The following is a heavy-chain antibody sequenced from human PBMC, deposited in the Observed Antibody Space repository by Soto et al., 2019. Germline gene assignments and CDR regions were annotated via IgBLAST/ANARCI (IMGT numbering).Heavy chain of an antibody. Sequence: EVQLVESGGGLVQPGRSLRLSCVASGFTADDYAMHWVRQAPGKGLEWVSGISSNSDTIDYADSVKGRFTISRDNAKNSLFLQMNSLRAVDTALYYCAKDMRWGGMTTIHYVDSWGQGSLVNVSS. CDR3: AKDMRWGGMTTIHYVDS. V-gene: IGHV3-9*02. J-gene: IGHJ4*02. CDR1: GFTADDYA. D-gene: IGHD4-17*01. CDR2: ISSNSDTI.